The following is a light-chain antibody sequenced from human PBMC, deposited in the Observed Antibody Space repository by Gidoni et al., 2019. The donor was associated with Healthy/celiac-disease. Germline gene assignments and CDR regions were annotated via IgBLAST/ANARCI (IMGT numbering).Light chain of an antibody. CDR3: QSYDSSLSGWVV. Sequence: QSVLTQPPSVSAAPGQRVTISCTGSSSNIGAGYDVHWYQQLPGTAPKLLIYGNSNRPSGVPDRFSGSKPGNSASLAITGLQAEDEADYYCQSYDSSLSGWVVFGGGTKLTVL. J-gene: IGLJ2*01. CDR2: GNS. CDR1: SSNIGAGYD. V-gene: IGLV1-40*01.